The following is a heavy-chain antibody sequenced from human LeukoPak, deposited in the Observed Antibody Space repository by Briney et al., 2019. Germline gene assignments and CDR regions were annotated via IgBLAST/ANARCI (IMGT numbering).Heavy chain of an antibody. Sequence: ASVKVSCKASGHTFTSYGISWVRQAPGQGLEWMGWISAYNGNTNYAQKLQGRVTMTTDTSTSTAYMELRSLRSDDTAVYYCARDSDWNTVNYYYGMDVWGKGTTVTVSS. V-gene: IGHV1-18*04. CDR1: GHTFTSYG. CDR3: ARDSDWNTVNYYYGMDV. CDR2: ISAYNGNT. D-gene: IGHD1/OR15-1a*01. J-gene: IGHJ6*04.